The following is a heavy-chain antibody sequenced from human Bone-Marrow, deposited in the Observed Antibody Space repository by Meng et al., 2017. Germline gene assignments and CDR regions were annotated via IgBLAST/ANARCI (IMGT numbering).Heavy chain of an antibody. CDR3: ARTPGYSYGQIDS. Sequence: QAQRHPWAAGVSQPAETLPVICAVNWGFLRGFYWSCIRQPPRKGLEWIGAINHSGSTNYNPSLKSRVTLSVDTSKNQFSLNLSSVTAADTALYYCARTPGYSYGQIDSWGQGTLVTVSS. CDR1: WGFLRGFY. CDR2: INHSGST. D-gene: IGHD5-18*01. J-gene: IGHJ4*02. V-gene: IGHV4-34*01.